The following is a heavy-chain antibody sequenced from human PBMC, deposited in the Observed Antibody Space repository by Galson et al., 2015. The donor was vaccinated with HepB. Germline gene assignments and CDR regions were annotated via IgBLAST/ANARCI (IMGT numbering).Heavy chain of an antibody. Sequence: SLRLSCAASGFTVSSNYMSWVRQAPGKGLEWVSVIYSGGSTYYADSVKGRFTISRDNSKNTLYLQMNSLRAEDTAVYYCAREGNYYGSGNYFDYWGQGTLVTVSS. CDR1: GFTVSSNY. V-gene: IGHV3-53*01. J-gene: IGHJ4*02. CDR3: AREGNYYGSGNYFDY. CDR2: IYSGGST. D-gene: IGHD3-10*01.